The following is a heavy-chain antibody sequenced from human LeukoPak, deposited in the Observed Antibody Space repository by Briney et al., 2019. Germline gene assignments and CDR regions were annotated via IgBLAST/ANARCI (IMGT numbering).Heavy chain of an antibody. Sequence: GGSLRLSCAASGFTFSSYGMHWVRQAPGKGLGWVAVISYEGSNKYYADSVKGRFTISRNHSKNTLYLQMSRLKAEDTAVYYCAKDGSSWPTPTGYDYGMDVWGQGTTVTVSS. J-gene: IGHJ6*02. CDR3: AKDGSSWPTPTGYDYGMDV. D-gene: IGHD6-13*01. V-gene: IGHV3-30*18. CDR2: ISYEGSNK. CDR1: GFTFSSYG.